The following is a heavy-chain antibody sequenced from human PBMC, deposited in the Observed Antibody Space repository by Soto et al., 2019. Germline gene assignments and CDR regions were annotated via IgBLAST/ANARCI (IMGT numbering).Heavy chain of an antibody. J-gene: IGHJ4*02. V-gene: IGHV3-9*01. D-gene: IGHD3-10*01. CDR2: ISWNSGSI. Sequence: EVQLVESGGGLVQPGRSLRLSCAASGFTFDDYAMHWVRQAPGKGLEWVSGISWNSGSIGYADSVKGRFTIYRDNAKNSLYLQMNSLRAEDTALYYCAKDGNVLLWFGELRGWGQGTLVTVSS. CDR1: GFTFDDYA. CDR3: AKDGNVLLWFGELRG.